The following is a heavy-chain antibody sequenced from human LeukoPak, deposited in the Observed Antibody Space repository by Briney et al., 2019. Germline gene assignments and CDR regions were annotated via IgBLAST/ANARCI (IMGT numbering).Heavy chain of an antibody. CDR2: INPNSGGT. V-gene: IGHV1-2*02. Sequence: GASVKVSCKASGYTFTGYYMHWVRQAPGQGLEWMGWINPNSGGTNYAQKFQGRVTMTRDTSISTAYMELSRLRSDDTAVYYCATVGVLRFLEWSRYFQHWGQGTLVTVSS. CDR3: ATVGVLRFLEWSRYFQH. J-gene: IGHJ1*01. CDR1: GYTFTGYY. D-gene: IGHD3-3*01.